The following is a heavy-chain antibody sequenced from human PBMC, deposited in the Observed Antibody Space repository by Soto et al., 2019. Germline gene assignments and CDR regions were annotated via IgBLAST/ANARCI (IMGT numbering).Heavy chain of an antibody. CDR1: GGSISTSSYY. CDR3: ARDYDSSVDY. Sequence: SEILSLTCTVSGGSISTSSYYWGWIRQPPGKGLEWIGSIYYSGSTYYNPSLKSRVTISVDTSKNQFSLKLSSVTAADTAVYYCARDYDSSVDYWGQGTLVTVSS. V-gene: IGHV4-39*01. CDR2: IYYSGST. D-gene: IGHD3-22*01. J-gene: IGHJ4*02.